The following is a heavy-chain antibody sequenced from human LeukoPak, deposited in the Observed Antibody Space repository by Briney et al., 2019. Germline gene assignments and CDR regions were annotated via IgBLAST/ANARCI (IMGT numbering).Heavy chain of an antibody. J-gene: IGHJ4*02. CDR3: ARDPCGGDCFSD. D-gene: IGHD2-21*02. V-gene: IGHV3-21*01. Sequence: GGSLRLSCAASGFTFSSYSMNWVRQAPGKGLEWVSSISSSSSYIYYADSVKGRFTISRDNAKNSLYLQMNSLRAEDTAVYYCARDPCGGDCFSDWGQGTLVTVSS. CDR1: GFTFSSYS. CDR2: ISSSSSYI.